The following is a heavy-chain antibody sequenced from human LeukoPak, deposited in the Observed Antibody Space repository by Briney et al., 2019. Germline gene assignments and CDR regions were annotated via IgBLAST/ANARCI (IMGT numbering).Heavy chain of an antibody. Sequence: GGSLRLSCAASGFTFRRYGMSWVRQAPGKGLEWVSALSGSGGNTFYADSVKGRFTISRDNSKNTLYLQMNSLRAEDTAVYYCARARIFGVVILYNWFDPWGQGTLVTVSS. CDR3: ARARIFGVVILYNWFDP. CDR2: LSGSGGNT. CDR1: GFTFRRYG. J-gene: IGHJ5*02. D-gene: IGHD3-3*01. V-gene: IGHV3-23*01.